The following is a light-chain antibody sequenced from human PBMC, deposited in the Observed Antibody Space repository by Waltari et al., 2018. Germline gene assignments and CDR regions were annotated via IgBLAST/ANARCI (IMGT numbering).Light chain of an antibody. V-gene: IGKV3-15*01. CDR1: QSVDNN. J-gene: IGKJ1*01. CDR3: QQYSNWPLWT. CDR2: DAA. Sequence: EVVMTQSPATLSVSPGESATLSCTASQSVDNNLAWDQQKPGQPPRLLIYDAATRATGIPARFSGSGSGAEFTLTISSLQSEDFAIYYCQQYSNWPLWTFGQGTKV.